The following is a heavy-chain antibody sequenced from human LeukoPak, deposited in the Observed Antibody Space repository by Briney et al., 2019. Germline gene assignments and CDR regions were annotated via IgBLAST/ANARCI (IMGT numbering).Heavy chain of an antibody. J-gene: IGHJ1*01. CDR2: LFYSGIT. CDR3: GRVRTGNSGSPEYFED. CDR1: GGSISSSY. V-gene: IGHV4-59*01. D-gene: IGHD5-12*01. Sequence: PSATLSLTCTVSGGSISSSYWSWVRQPPGKGLEWLGYLFYSGITNSNPSLKSRVTISADTSKNQFSLRLNSVTAADTAVYYCGRVRTGNSGSPEYFEDWGQGTLVTVS.